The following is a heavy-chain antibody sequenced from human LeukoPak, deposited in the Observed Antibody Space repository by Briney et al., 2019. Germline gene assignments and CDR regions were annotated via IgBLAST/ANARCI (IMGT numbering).Heavy chain of an antibody. CDR2: IKEDGSER. D-gene: IGHD3-10*01. CDR1: AFIFSGHW. V-gene: IGHV3-7*03. CDR3: GGITVVRGLRFDY. Sequence: PGGSLRLSCEGSAFIFSGHWMNWVRQTPGKGLEWVASIKEDGSERQYVDSVKGRFSISRDSSTNTLYLQMHSLSVEDTAVYYCGGITVVRGLRFDYGGQGTLVTVSS. J-gene: IGHJ4*02.